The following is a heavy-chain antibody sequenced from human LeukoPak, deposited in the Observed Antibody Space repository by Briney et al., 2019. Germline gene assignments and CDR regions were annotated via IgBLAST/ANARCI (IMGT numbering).Heavy chain of an antibody. D-gene: IGHD3-22*01. Sequence: SDTLSLTCTVSGGSISSYYWSWIRQPPGKGLEWIGYIYYSGSTSYNPSLKSRVIISIDTSKNQFSLKLTSVTAADTAVYYCASSAYYYDSSGSWGQGTMVTVSS. J-gene: IGHJ3*01. V-gene: IGHV4-59*01. CDR1: GGSISSYY. CDR3: ASSAYYYDSSGS. CDR2: IYYSGST.